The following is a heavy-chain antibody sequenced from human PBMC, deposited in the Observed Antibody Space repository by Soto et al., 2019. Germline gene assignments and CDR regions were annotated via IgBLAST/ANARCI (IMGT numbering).Heavy chain of an antibody. Sequence: GGSLRLSCAASGFTFSSFAMSWVRQAPGKGLEWVSAIGSRGDSTYYADSVKGRFTISRDNSKNTLYLQMNSLRAEDTAIYYCANDIRVAGTLSPIVIWGQGTMFTVSS. CDR2: IGSRGDST. CDR1: GFTFSSFA. D-gene: IGHD6-19*01. CDR3: ANDIRVAGTLSPIVI. V-gene: IGHV3-23*01. J-gene: IGHJ3*02.